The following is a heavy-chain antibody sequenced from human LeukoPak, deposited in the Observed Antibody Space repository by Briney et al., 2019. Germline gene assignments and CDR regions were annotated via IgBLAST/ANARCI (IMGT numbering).Heavy chain of an antibody. V-gene: IGHV2-70*04. D-gene: IGHD4-17*01. CDR3: ARLYGDFYFDY. J-gene: IGHJ4*02. Sequence: SGPTLVNPTQTLTLTCTFPGFSLTTSGIRVSWIRQPPGKALEWLAHIDWDDDKFYSTSLKTRLTLSKDTSKNQVVLTMTNMDPVDTATYYCARLYGDFYFDYWGQGTLVTVSS. CDR1: GFSLTTSGIR. CDR2: IDWDDDK.